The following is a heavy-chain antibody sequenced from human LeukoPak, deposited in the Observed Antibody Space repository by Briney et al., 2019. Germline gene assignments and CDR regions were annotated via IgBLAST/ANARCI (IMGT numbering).Heavy chain of an antibody. CDR1: GFTLWSYA. Sequence: GGPLRLFCAPSGFTLWSYAMQCVRQAPGKGLVGVAVISNNGSNKYYADSVKGRFTISRDNSKNTLYLQMNSLRAEDTAVYYCARDRGTGFDYWGQGTLVTVSS. J-gene: IGHJ4*02. CDR3: ARDRGTGFDY. CDR2: ISNNGSNK. V-gene: IGHV3-30-3*01.